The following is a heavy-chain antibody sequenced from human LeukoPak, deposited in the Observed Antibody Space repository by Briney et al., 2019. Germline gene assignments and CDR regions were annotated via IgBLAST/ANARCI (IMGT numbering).Heavy chain of an antibody. J-gene: IGHJ6*02. CDR3: ASKEGRGGGTYGMDV. Sequence: PGGSLRLSCAASGFTVSSNYMSWVRQAPGKGLEWVSVIYSGGSTYYADSVKGRFTISRDNSKNTLYLQMNSLRAEDTAVYYCASKEGRGGGTYGMDVWGQGTTVTVSS. V-gene: IGHV3-53*01. CDR1: GFTVSSNY. D-gene: IGHD3-16*01. CDR2: IYSGGST.